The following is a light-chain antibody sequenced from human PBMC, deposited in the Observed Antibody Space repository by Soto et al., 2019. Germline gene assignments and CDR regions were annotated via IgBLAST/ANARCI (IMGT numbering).Light chain of an antibody. CDR3: QQYNNWPGGT. J-gene: IGKJ1*01. CDR2: GVS. CDR1: QSVSSN. Sequence: EIVMTQSPATLSVSPGERATLSCRAIQSVSSNLACYQQKPGQAPRLLIYGVSTSATCIPARFSGSGSGTEFTLTISSLQSEDFAVYYCQQYNNWPGGTFGQGTKVEIK. V-gene: IGKV3-15*01.